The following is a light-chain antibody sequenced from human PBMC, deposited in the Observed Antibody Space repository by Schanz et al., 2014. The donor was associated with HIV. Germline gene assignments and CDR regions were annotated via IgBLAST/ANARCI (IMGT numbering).Light chain of an antibody. V-gene: IGKV1-5*03. J-gene: IGKJ2*03. CDR1: QSISGW. CDR3: QQYNNWPYS. CDR2: EAS. Sequence: DIQLTQSPSILSASVGDRISITCRASQSISGWLAWYQQKPGEAPNLLISEASTLESGVPSRFSGSGSGTEFTLSISSLQSEDFAVYYCQQYNNWPYSFGQGTKLEIK.